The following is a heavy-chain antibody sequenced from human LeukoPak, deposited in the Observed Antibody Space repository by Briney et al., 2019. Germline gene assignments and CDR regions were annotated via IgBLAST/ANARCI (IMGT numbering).Heavy chain of an antibody. J-gene: IGHJ4*02. CDR2: ISSTSSYI. Sequence: PGGSLRLSCAASGFIFNSHSMNWVRQAPGKGLEWVSSISSTSSYIYYADSVRGRFTISRDNAKSSLYLHMNSLRAEDTAVYYCARDVSLAVAGRVFDYWGQGALVTVSS. CDR3: ARDVSLAVAGRVFDY. CDR1: GFIFNSHS. D-gene: IGHD6-19*01. V-gene: IGHV3-21*01.